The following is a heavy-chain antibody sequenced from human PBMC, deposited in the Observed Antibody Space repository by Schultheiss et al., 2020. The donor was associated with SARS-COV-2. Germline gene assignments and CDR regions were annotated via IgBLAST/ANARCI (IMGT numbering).Heavy chain of an antibody. D-gene: IGHD2-2*02. J-gene: IGHJ1*01. CDR3: ARQEGYCSSTSCYKYFQH. Sequence: SETLSLTCAVYGGSISSYYWSWIRQPPGKGLEWIGYIYYSGSTNYNPSLKSRVTISVDTSKNQFSLKLSSVTAADTAVYYCARQEGYCSSTSCYKYFQHWGQGTLVTVSS. CDR2: IYYSGST. CDR1: GGSISSYY. V-gene: IGHV4-59*08.